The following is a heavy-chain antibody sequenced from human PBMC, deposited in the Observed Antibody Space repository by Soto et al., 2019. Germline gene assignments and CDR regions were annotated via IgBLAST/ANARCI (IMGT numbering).Heavy chain of an antibody. J-gene: IGHJ3*02. CDR1: GFTFSSYS. CDR2: ISSSSSTI. CDR3: ARDPTAQPLGAFDI. Sequence: GGSLRLSCAASGFTFSSYSMNWVRQAPGKGLEWVSYISSSSSTIYYADSVKGRFTISRDNAKNSLYLQMNSLRDEDTAVYYCARDPTAQPLGAFDIWGQGTMVTVSS. D-gene: IGHD3-16*01. V-gene: IGHV3-48*02.